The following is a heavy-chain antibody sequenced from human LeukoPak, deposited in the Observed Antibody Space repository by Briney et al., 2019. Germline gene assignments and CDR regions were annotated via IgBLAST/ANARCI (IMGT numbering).Heavy chain of an antibody. J-gene: IGHJ4*02. Sequence: SETLSLTCTVSGGSISSSSYYWGWIRQPPGKGLEWIGSIYYSGSTYYNPSLKSRVTISVDTSKNQFSLKLSSVTAADTAVYYCARQKGIAVAGYYCDYWGQGTLVTVSS. CDR1: GGSISSSSYY. D-gene: IGHD6-19*01. CDR3: ARQKGIAVAGYYCDY. CDR2: IYYSGST. V-gene: IGHV4-39*01.